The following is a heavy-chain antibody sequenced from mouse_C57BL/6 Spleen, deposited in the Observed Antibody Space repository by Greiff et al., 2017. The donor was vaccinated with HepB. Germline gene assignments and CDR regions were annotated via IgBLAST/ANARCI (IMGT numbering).Heavy chain of an antibody. D-gene: IGHD1-1*01. CDR1: GYSFTGYY. CDR2: INPSTGGT. V-gene: IGHV1-42*01. J-gene: IGHJ3*01. Sequence: EVQLQQSGPELVKPGASVKISCKASGYSFTGYYMNWVKQSPEKSLEWIGEINPSTGGTTYNQKFKAKATLTVDKSSSTAYMQLKSLTSEDSAVYYCARYGSSYGWFAYWGQGTLVTVSA. CDR3: ARYGSSYGWFAY.